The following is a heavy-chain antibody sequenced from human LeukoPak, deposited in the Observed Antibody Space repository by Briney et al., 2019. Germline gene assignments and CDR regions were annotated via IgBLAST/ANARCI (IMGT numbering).Heavy chain of an antibody. CDR2: IKQDGSEK. Sequence: GGSLRLSCAASGFTFSSYWMSWVRQAPGKGLEWVANIKQDGSEKYYVDSVKGRFTISRDNAKNSLYLQMNSLRAEDTAVYYCARDHYDFWSGYYDYFDYWGQGTLVTVSS. J-gene: IGHJ4*02. D-gene: IGHD3-3*01. CDR1: GFTFSSYW. V-gene: IGHV3-7*03. CDR3: ARDHYDFWSGYYDYFDY.